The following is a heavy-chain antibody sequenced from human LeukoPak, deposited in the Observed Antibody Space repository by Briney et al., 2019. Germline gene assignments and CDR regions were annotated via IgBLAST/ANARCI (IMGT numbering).Heavy chain of an antibody. D-gene: IGHD3-10*01. CDR3: AGGSINMGRGGIGRY. J-gene: IGHJ4*02. CDR2: INPNSGGT. CDR1: GYAFTGYY. Sequence: ASVKVSCKASGYAFTGYYMHWVRQAPGQGLEWMGWINPNSGGTNYAQKFQGRVTMTRDTSISTAYMELSRLRSDETAVYYCAGGSINMGRGGIGRYWGQGNLVTVSS. V-gene: IGHV1-2*02.